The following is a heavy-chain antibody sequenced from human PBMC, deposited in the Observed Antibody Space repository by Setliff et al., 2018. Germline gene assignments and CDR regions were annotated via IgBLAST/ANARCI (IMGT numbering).Heavy chain of an antibody. D-gene: IGHD2-2*01. CDR3: ARALGYCSRTSCYADAFDI. CDR2: MYHSGST. J-gene: IGHJ3*02. Sequence: SETLSLTCAVSGYSISSGYYWGWIRQPPGKGLEWIGSMYHSGSTYYNPSLKSRVTISVDTSKNQFSLKLNYVTAANTAVYYCARALGYCSRTSCYADAFDIWGQGTMVTVSS. CDR1: GYSISSGYY. V-gene: IGHV4-38-2*01.